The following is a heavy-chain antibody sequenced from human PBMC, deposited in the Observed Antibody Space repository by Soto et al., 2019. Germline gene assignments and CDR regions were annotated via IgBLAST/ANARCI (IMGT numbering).Heavy chain of an antibody. V-gene: IGHV3-74*03. Sequence: EMQLVQSGGGLVRPGGSLRLSCEVSGFNFTAYWMHWVRQAPGKGLEWVSRIDHDGSTTTFAYSVKGRFTISRDNVKNRMYLQMNKLRAEDTAVYHCVRDLNAPFRGPNSGWFDLWGQGSLVTVSS. J-gene: IGHJ5*02. D-gene: IGHD2-21*01. CDR3: VRDLNAPFRGPNSGWFDL. CDR2: IDHDGSTT. CDR1: GFNFTAYW.